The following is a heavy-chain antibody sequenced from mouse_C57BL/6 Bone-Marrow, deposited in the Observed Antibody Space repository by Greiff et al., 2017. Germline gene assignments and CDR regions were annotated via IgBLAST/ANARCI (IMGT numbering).Heavy chain of an antibody. V-gene: IGHV1-81*01. D-gene: IGHD2-4*01. CDR2: IYPRSGNT. Sequence: QVQLKESGAELARPGASVKLSCKASGYTFTSYGISWVKQRTGQGLEWIGEIYPRSGNTYYNQKFKGKATMTADKSSSTAYMELRSLTSEDSAVYFCARDDYDGTLYYAMDYWGQGTSVTVSS. J-gene: IGHJ4*01. CDR3: ARDDYDGTLYYAMDY. CDR1: GYTFTSYG.